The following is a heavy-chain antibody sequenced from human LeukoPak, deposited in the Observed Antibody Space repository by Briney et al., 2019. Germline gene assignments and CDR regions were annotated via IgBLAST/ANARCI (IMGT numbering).Heavy chain of an antibody. Sequence: ASVKVSCKASGYAFTGYYMHWVRQAPGQGLAWMGWINPNSGGTNYAQKFQGRVTMTRDTSISTAYMELSRLRSDDTAVYYCASSWLHYYDSSGSDYWGQGTLVTVSS. CDR1: GYAFTGYY. CDR2: INPNSGGT. D-gene: IGHD3-22*01. J-gene: IGHJ4*02. CDR3: ASSWLHYYDSSGSDY. V-gene: IGHV1-2*02.